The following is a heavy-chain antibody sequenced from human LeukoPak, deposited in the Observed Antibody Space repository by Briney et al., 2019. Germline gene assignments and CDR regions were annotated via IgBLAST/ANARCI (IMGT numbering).Heavy chain of an antibody. CDR2: INPNSGGT. D-gene: IGHD3-22*01. J-gene: IGHJ3*02. V-gene: IGHV1-2*02. Sequence: ASVKVSCKASGYTFTGYYMHWVRQAPGQGLEWMGWINPNSGGTNYARKFQGRVTMTRDTSISTAYMELSRLRSDDTAVYYCARQILSYYYDSSGGFDIWGQGTMVTVSS. CDR1: GYTFTGYY. CDR3: ARQILSYYYDSSGGFDI.